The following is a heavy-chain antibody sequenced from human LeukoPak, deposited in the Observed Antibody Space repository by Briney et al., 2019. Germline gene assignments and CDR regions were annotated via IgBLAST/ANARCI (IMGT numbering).Heavy chain of an antibody. CDR2: MNPNSGNT. D-gene: IGHD2-2*01. J-gene: IGHJ5*02. V-gene: IGHV1-8*01. CDR3: ARDVDCSSTSCLSWFDP. Sequence: ASVKVSCKASGYTFTSYDINWVRQATGQGLEWMGWMNPNSGNTGYAQKFQGRVTMTRNTSISTAYMELSSLRSEDTAVYYCARDVDCSSTSCLSWFDPWGQGTLVTVSS. CDR1: GYTFTSYD.